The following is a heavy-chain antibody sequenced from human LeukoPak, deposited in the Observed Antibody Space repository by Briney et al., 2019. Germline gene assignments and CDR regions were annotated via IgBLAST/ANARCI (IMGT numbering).Heavy chain of an antibody. D-gene: IGHD3-9*01. J-gene: IGHJ4*02. CDR1: GGTFSSYA. Sequence: ASVKVSCKASGGTFSSYALSWVRQAPGQGLEWMGGIIPIFGTANYAQKFQGRVTMTTETSTSTAYMELRSLTSDDTAVYYCARDPGQYYDILTGYYTPYYFDYWGQGTLVTVSS. V-gene: IGHV1-69*05. CDR3: ARDPGQYYDILTGYYTPYYFDY. CDR2: IIPIFGTA.